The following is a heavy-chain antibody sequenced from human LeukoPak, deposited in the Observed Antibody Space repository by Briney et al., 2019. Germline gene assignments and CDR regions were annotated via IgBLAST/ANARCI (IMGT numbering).Heavy chain of an antibody. D-gene: IGHD4-17*01. CDR2: ISGSGGST. V-gene: IGHV3-23*01. CDR1: GLTFRSYA. J-gene: IGHJ4*02. Sequence: PGGSLRLSCAASGLTFRSYAMSWVRQAPGKGLEWVSAISGSGGSTYYADSVKGRFTISRDNSKNTLYLQMNSLRAEDTAVYYCAKVDYGDLYYFDYWGQRTLVTVSS. CDR3: AKVDYGDLYYFDY.